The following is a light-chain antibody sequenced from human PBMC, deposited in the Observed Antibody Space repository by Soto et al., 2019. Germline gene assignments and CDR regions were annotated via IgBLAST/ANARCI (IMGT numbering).Light chain of an antibody. CDR3: GSWDSSLSAYV. CDR2: DDN. V-gene: IGLV1-51*01. Sequence: SVLTQPPSVSAAPGQKVTISCSISSSNIGGNSVSWYQQLPGTAPKLLIYDDNKRPSGIPDRFSGSKSGTSATLGITGFQTGDEAEYYCGSWDSSLSAYVFGTGTKVTV. J-gene: IGLJ1*01. CDR1: SSNIGGNS.